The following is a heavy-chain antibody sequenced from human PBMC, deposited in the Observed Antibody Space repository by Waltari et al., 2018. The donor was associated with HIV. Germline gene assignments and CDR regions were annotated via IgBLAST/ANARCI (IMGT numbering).Heavy chain of an antibody. D-gene: IGHD3-10*01. CDR3: ATGVRYYGP. Sequence: AESGGRLIQPGGSLGLSCTASNFSVSGKHVTWIRQAPGGSLEWVAVIYPDDTTHYADSVSGRFTISRAKSRTTVLLLMNGLFVDDTATYFCATGVRYYGPWGQGTWVTVSS. J-gene: IGHJ5*02. V-gene: IGHV3-53*01. CDR2: IYPDDTT. CDR1: NFSVSGKH.